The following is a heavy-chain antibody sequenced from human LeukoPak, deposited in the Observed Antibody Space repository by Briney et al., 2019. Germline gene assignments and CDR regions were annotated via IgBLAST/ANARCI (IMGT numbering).Heavy chain of an antibody. Sequence: ASVKVSCKASGYTFTNYAIHWVRQAPGQGLEWMGWISAHNGKTIYAQKFQGRVTMTTDTSSSTAYLELRSLESDDTAVYYCTRDRESNAYWGQGTLLIVSS. CDR1: GYTFTNYA. V-gene: IGHV1-18*01. CDR2: ISAHNGKT. CDR3: TRDRESNAY. D-gene: IGHD1-26*01. J-gene: IGHJ4*02.